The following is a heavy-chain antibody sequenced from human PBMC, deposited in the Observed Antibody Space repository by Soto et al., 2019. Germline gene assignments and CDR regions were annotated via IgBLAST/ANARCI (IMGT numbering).Heavy chain of an antibody. CDR2: IGSDGST. V-gene: IGHV3-23*01. CDR3: AKDPYNHRFDS. J-gene: IGHJ4*02. Sequence: EVQLLDSGGDFVPPGGSLRFSCAASGFPFSRHAMAWVRRAAGRGLEWVATIGSDGSTYHAESVKGRFSISRDNYGNMLHLQLNSLRVEDTGIYYCAKDPYNHRFDSWGQGTLVTVSS. D-gene: IGHD1-1*01. CDR1: GFPFSRHA.